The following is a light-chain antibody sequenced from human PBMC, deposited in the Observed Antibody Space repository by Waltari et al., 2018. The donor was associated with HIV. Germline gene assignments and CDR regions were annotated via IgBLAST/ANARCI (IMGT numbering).Light chain of an antibody. CDR3: QVSHYSVV. CDR2: NDR. V-gene: IGLV3-9*01. J-gene: IGLJ3*02. CDR1: TIGTND. Sequence: SYELTQPFSVSVALGQTVRITCGGSTIGTNDVHWSQQRPGQAPLLVIFNDRNRPSGIPERFSGSKSRNTATLTISGAQAGDEADYYCQVSHYSVVFGGGTKLTVL.